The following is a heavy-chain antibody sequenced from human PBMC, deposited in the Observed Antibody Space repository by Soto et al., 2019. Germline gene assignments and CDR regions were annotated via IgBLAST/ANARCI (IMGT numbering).Heavy chain of an antibody. J-gene: IGHJ4*02. Sequence: GPWVKKPGASVKVSCKTSGYTFTTFGISWVRQAPGQGLEWMGWISTNKGNTNYAQKFQGRVTMTTDTSTSTAYMELRSLRSDDTAVYYCATRSPAFDFWGQGTLVTVSS. CDR3: ATRSPAFDF. V-gene: IGHV1-18*01. CDR2: ISTNKGNT. CDR1: GYTFTTFG.